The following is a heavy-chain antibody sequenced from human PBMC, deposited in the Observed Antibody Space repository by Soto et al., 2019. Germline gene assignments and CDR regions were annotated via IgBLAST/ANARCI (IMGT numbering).Heavy chain of an antibody. CDR2: VSANAGKK. D-gene: IGHD1-26*01. Sequence: GGPLRLSCAASGFTFSNYAMSWVLQAPGKGLEWVSLVSANAGKKYYADYAKGRLNISRDNSKNKLYMKMNRLRAEDTAIYYCAKRPRALLTFDYWGQGTLVTVSS. CDR1: GFTFSNYA. V-gene: IGHV3-23*01. J-gene: IGHJ4*02. CDR3: AKRPRALLTFDY.